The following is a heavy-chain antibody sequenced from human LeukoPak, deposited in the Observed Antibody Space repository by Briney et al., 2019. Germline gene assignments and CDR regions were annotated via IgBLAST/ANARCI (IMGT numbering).Heavy chain of an antibody. V-gene: IGHV3-33*08. D-gene: IGHD3-3*01. CDR2: IWYDGSNK. J-gene: IGHJ4*02. Sequence: GGSLRLSCADSGFTFNRNWMHWVRQAPGKGLEWVAVIWYDGSNKYYADSVKGRFTISRDNSKNTLYLQMNSLRAEDTAVYYCAREYYDFWSGYYFDYWGRGTLVTVSS. CDR1: GFTFNRNW. CDR3: AREYYDFWSGYYFDY.